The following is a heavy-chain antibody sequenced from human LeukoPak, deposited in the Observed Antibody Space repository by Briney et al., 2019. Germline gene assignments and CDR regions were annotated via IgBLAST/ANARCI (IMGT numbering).Heavy chain of an antibody. Sequence: SETLSLTCTVSGGSISSYYWSWLRQPPGKGLEWIGYIYYSGSTNYNPSLKSRVTISVDTSKNQFSLKLSSVTAADTAVYYCARGDYDILTGYWYFDYWGQGTLVTVSS. J-gene: IGHJ4*02. CDR1: GGSISSYY. V-gene: IGHV4-59*01. CDR3: ARGDYDILTGYWYFDY. CDR2: IYYSGST. D-gene: IGHD3-9*01.